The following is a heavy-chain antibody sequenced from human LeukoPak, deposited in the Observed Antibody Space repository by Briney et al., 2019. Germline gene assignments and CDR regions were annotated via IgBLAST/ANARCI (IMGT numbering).Heavy chain of an antibody. J-gene: IGHJ6*02. D-gene: IGHD3-9*01. CDR1: GGTFSSYA. CDR3: ARGRILTGSVYYYYGMDV. CDR2: IIPIFGTA. Sequence: GASVKVSCKASGGTFSSYAISWVRQAPGQGLEWMGGIIPIFGTANYAQKFQGRVTITADESTSTAYMELSSLRSEDTAVYYCARGRILTGSVYYYYGMDVWGQGTTVTVSS. V-gene: IGHV1-69*13.